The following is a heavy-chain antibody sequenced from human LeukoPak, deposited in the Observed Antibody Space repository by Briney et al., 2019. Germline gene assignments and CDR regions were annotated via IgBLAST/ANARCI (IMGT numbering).Heavy chain of an antibody. CDR2: ISAYNGNT. V-gene: IGHV1-18*01. CDR1: GYTFTSYG. CDR3: AGDVRGITMIVALGC. D-gene: IGHD3-22*01. J-gene: IGHJ4*02. Sequence: ASVKVSCKASGYTFTSYGISWVRQAPGQGLEWMGWISAYNGNTNYAQKLQGRVTMTTDTSTSTAYMELRSLRSDDTAVYYCAGDVRGITMIVALGCWGQGTLVTVSS.